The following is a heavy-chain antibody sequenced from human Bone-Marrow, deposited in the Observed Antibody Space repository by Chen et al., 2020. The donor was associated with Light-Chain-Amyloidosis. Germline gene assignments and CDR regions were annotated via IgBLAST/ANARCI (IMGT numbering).Heavy chain of an antibody. CDR3: ARVPRVLAAHALDI. CDR1: GGTFSSFP. D-gene: IGHD2-15*01. V-gene: IGHV1-69*01. CDR2: VIPILDTP. Sequence: QVQLVQSGAEVKKPGSSVKVSCRTSGGTFSSFPIIWVRQAPGQGLEWVGGVIPILDTPTYAQRCQGRVAITAGDSTSTAYMGLRSLTSEDTAVYFCARVPRVLAAHALDIWGQGTIVSVSS. J-gene: IGHJ3*02.